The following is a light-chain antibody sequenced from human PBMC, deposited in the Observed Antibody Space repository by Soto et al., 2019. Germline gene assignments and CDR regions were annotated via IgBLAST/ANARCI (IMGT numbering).Light chain of an antibody. J-gene: IGKJ1*01. V-gene: IGKV3-20*01. Sequence: EIVLTQSPGTLSLSPGERATLSCRASQSVNNNYLAWYQRQPGQAPRLLIYGAPSRATGIPDRFSGSGSGTDFTLTISRLEPKDFAVYYCQQYAGSPRTFGQGTKVEIK. CDR3: QQYAGSPRT. CDR2: GAP. CDR1: QSVNNNY.